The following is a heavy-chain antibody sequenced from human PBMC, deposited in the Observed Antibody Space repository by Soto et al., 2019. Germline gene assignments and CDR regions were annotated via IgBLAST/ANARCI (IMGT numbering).Heavy chain of an antibody. CDR2: IYYTGSS. Sequence: PSETLSLTCTVSGASVSSSRYYWGWIRQPPGKGLEWIGTIYYTGSSYYNPSLKSRVTMSVDTSNNHFSLKLSSVTAADAAVYYCARLSFDGNGYYPNFDYWGQGTLVTVSS. J-gene: IGHJ4*02. D-gene: IGHD2-8*01. CDR3: ARLSFDGNGYYPNFDY. CDR1: GASVSSSRYY. V-gene: IGHV4-39*02.